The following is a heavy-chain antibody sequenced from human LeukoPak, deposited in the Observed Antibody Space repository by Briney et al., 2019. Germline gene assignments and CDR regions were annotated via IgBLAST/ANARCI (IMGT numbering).Heavy chain of an antibody. CDR1: GYTFTSYG. Sequence: GASVKVSCKSSGYTFTSYGISWVRQAPGQGLEWMGRINPNSGGTNYAQKFQGRVTMTRDTSISTAYMELSRLRSDDTAVYYCATDTWGYYDSSNYYRQADYWGQGTLVTVSS. J-gene: IGHJ4*02. V-gene: IGHV1-2*06. CDR2: INPNSGGT. D-gene: IGHD3-22*01. CDR3: ATDTWGYYDSSNYYRQADY.